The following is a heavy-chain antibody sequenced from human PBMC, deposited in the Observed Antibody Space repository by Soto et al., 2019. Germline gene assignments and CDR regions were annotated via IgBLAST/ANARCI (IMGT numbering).Heavy chain of an antibody. D-gene: IGHD2-2*01. V-gene: IGHV3-23*01. J-gene: IGHJ6*02. CDR1: GFTFSSNA. Sequence: GGSLRLSCAASGFTFSSNAMSWVRRAPGKGLEWVSGITGSGGITDYADSVKGQFTISRDNSRNTLYLQMNYLRVEDTAVYFCVTGYCSSTSCYRYYYYGMDVWGQGTTVTVSS. CDR3: VTGYCSSTSCYRYYYYGMDV. CDR2: ITGSGGIT.